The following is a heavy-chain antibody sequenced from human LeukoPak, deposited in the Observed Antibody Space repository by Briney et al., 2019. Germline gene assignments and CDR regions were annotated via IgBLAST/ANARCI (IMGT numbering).Heavy chain of an antibody. Sequence: GGSLRLSCAASGFTFSSYGMHWVRQAPGKGLEWVSVIYSGGSTYYADSVKGRFTISRDNSKNTLYLQMNSLRAEDTAVYYCARDVGAFDIWGQGTMVTVSS. D-gene: IGHD1-26*01. CDR2: IYSGGST. V-gene: IGHV3-NL1*01. CDR1: GFTFSSYG. CDR3: ARDVGAFDI. J-gene: IGHJ3*02.